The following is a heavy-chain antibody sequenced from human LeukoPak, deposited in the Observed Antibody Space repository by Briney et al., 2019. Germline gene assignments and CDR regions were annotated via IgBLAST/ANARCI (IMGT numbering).Heavy chain of an antibody. Sequence: ASVKVSCKASGYTFTSYAMHWVRQAPGQGLEWMGRINPNSGGTNYAQKFQGRVTMTRDTSISTAYMELSRLRSDDTAVYYCARGGPIREWEPQDFDYWGQGTLVTVSS. CDR2: INPNSGGT. CDR3: ARGGPIREWEPQDFDY. D-gene: IGHD1-26*01. J-gene: IGHJ4*02. V-gene: IGHV1-2*06. CDR1: GYTFTSYA.